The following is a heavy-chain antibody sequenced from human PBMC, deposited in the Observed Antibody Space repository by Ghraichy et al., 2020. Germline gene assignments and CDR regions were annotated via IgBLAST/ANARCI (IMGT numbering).Heavy chain of an antibody. CDR1: GGSIRSYY. J-gene: IGHJ4*02. V-gene: IGHV4-59*01. D-gene: IGHD7-27*01. CDR2: IYHSGST. CDR3: ARVTGDRVVYYFDY. Sequence: SETLSLTCTVSGGSIRSYYWSWIRQPPGKGLEWIGYIYHSGSTNYSPSLKSRVTISVDTSKNQLSLKLSSVTAADTAVYYCARVTGDRVVYYFDYWGQGILVTVSS.